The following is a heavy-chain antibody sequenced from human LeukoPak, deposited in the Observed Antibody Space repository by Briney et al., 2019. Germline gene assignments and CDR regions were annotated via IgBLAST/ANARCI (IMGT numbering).Heavy chain of an antibody. CDR3: AGAGYCSSTSCYRPPDY. V-gene: IGHV3-53*05. CDR1: GFTVSSNY. J-gene: IGHJ4*02. Sequence: GGSLRLSCAASGFTVSSNYMSWVRQAPGKGLEWVSVIYSGGSTYYADSVKGRFTMSRDNSKNTLYLQMNSLRAEDTAVYYCAGAGYCSSTSCYRPPDYWGQGTLVTVSS. D-gene: IGHD2-2*01. CDR2: IYSGGST.